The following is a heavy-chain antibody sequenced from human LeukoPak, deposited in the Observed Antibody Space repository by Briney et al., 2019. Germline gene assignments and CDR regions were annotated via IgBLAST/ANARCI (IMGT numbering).Heavy chain of an antibody. V-gene: IGHV1-69*13. CDR1: GGTFSSYA. D-gene: IGHD2-2*01. Sequence: ASVKVSCKASGGTFSSYAISWVRQAPGQGLEWMGGIIPIFGTANYAQKFQGRVTITADESTSTAYMELSSLRSEDTAVYYCARDLGYCSSTSCYEGDYWGQGTLVTVSS. J-gene: IGHJ4*02. CDR3: ARDLGYCSSTSCYEGDY. CDR2: IIPIFGTA.